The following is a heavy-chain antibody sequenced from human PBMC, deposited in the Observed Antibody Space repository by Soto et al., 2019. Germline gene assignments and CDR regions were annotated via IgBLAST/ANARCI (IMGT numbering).Heavy chain of an antibody. D-gene: IGHD3-22*01. V-gene: IGHV3-64D*06. CDR1: GFTFSIYA. J-gene: IGHJ4*02. Sequence: EVQLVESGGDLVQPGGSLRLSCSASGFTFSIYAMHWVRQAPGKGLEYVSSISTDGGNTHYADSVKGRFTISRDNSKNTVYLQMSSLRAEDTAVYYCVKGEYYYDSSGYYPFDDWGQGTLVTVSS. CDR2: ISTDGGNT. CDR3: VKGEYYYDSSGYYPFDD.